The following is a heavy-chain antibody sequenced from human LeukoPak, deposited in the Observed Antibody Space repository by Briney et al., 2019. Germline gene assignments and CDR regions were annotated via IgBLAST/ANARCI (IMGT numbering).Heavy chain of an antibody. D-gene: IGHD3-3*01. CDR1: GGSISSGDYY. J-gene: IGHJ6*02. Sequence: PSETLSLTCTVSGGSISSGDYYWSWIRQPPGKGLEWIGYIYYSGSTYYNPSLKSRVTISVDTSKNQFSLKLSSVTAADTAVYYCARDPYYVFWSGYYGGYGMDVWGQGTTVTVSS. CDR2: IYYSGST. V-gene: IGHV4-30-4*01. CDR3: ARDPYYVFWSGYYGGYGMDV.